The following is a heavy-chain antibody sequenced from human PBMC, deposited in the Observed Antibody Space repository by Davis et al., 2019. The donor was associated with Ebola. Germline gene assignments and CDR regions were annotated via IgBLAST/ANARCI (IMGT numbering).Heavy chain of an antibody. D-gene: IGHD2-8*02. CDR2: ISPDGSDK. CDR1: GISFSNYG. V-gene: IGHV3-30*18. J-gene: IGHJ3*02. Sequence: GGSLRLSCAASGISFSNYGMFWVRQAPGKVMEWVAVISPDGSDKNYADSGRGRFTITRDNSKSTLDLQMNSLRPEDTAVYYCVKTRSNWWNDALEIWGRETMVIVSS. CDR3: VKTRSNWWNDALEI.